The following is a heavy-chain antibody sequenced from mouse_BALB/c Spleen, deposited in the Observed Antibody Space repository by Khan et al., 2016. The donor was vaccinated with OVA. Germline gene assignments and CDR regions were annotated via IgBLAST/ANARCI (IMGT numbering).Heavy chain of an antibody. D-gene: IGHD1-1*02. V-gene: IGHV2-6-1*01. J-gene: IGHJ4*01. CDR1: GFSLTNYG. CDR3: DRQPDYHYNIMDD. CDR2: IWSDGST. Sequence: QVQLKESEPGLVAPSQSPSITCTISGFSLTNYGVHWVRQPPGKGLEWLVVIWSDGSTTYNSALKSRLTISKDNSKSQVFLKMNSLQTDDTAMYFCDRQPDYHYNIMDDWGQGTSVTVSS.